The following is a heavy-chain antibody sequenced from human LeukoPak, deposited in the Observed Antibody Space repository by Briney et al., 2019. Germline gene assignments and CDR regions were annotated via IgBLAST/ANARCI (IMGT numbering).Heavy chain of an antibody. CDR3: AALDNGRDY. V-gene: IGHV3-74*01. D-gene: IGHD1-14*01. CDR2: IKRDGSSP. CDR1: GFTFSSYE. Sequence: GRSLRLSCAASGFTFSSYEMNWVRHAPGKGLVWVSRIKRDGSSPAYADSVKGRFTISRDNAKNTLYLQMNSLRAEDTAVYYCAALDNGRDYWGQGTLVTVSS. J-gene: IGHJ4*02.